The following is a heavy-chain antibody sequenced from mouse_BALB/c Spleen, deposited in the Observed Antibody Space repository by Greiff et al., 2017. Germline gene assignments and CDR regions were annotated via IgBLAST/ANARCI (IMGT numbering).Heavy chain of an antibody. CDR3: ARDRGRISGYGNYGLFAY. CDR2: IWAGGST. J-gene: IGHJ3*01. V-gene: IGHV2-9*02. D-gene: IGHD2-1*01. Sequence: QVQLKESGPGLVAPSQSLSITCTVSGFSLTSYGVHWVRQPPGKGLEWLGVIWAGGSTNYNSALMSRLSISKDNSKSQVFLKMNSLQTDDTAMYYCARDRGRISGYGNYGLFAYWGQGTLVTVSA. CDR1: GFSLTSYG.